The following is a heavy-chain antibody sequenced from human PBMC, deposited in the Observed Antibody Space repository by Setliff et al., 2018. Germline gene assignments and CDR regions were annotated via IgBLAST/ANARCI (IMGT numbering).Heavy chain of an antibody. CDR2: KNPNSGNT. CDR1: GYTFTSYD. V-gene: IGHV1-8*02. J-gene: IGHJ4*02. CDR3: ARRVGSVGIQLPDY. Sequence: WASVKVSCKASGYTFTSYDINWVRQATGQGLEWMGWKNPNSGNTGYAQKFQGRVTMTRNTSISTAYMELSSLRSEDTAVYYCARRVGSVGIQLPDYWGQGTLVTVS. D-gene: IGHD5-18*01.